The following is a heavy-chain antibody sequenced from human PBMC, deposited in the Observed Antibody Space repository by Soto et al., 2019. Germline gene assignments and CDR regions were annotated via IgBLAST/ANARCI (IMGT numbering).Heavy chain of an antibody. J-gene: IGHJ4*02. V-gene: IGHV3-21*01. CDR1: GFTFTYYS. CDR3: AREVDYRGNPYFFDS. Sequence: EVQLVESGGGLVKPGGSLRLSCAASGFTFTYYSMSWVRQAPGKGLEWVSSITSSSSFTYSADSLKGRFTISRDNAKNSLYLQMNSLRDEDTAVYYCAREVDYRGNPYFFDSWGQGTLVTVSS. CDR2: ITSSSSFT. D-gene: IGHD4-17*01.